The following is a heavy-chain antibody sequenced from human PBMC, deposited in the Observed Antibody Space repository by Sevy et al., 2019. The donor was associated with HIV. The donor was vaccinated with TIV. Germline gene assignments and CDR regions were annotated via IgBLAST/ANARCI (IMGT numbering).Heavy chain of an antibody. CDR1: GFTFSDHY. CDR3: TRVGSVWYFDL. CDR2: VRRKVNSYTT. J-gene: IGHJ2*01. D-gene: IGHD3-10*01. V-gene: IGHV3-72*01. Sequence: GGSLRLSCAASGFTFSDHYMDWVRQAPGKGLEWVGRVRRKVNSYTTEYAASVKDRFTISRDDSQNSLYLQMNSLKTEDTAVYYGTRVGSVWYFDLWGRGTLVTVSS.